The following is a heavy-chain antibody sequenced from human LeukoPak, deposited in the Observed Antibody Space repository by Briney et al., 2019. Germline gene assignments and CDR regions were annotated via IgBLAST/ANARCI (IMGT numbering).Heavy chain of an antibody. CDR1: GGTFSSYA. V-gene: IGHV1-69*06. CDR2: IIPIFGTA. D-gene: IGHD6-19*01. Sequence: SVKVSCEASGGTFSSYAISWVRQAPGQGLEWMGRIIPIFGTANYAQKFQGRVTITADKSTSTAYMELSSLRSEDTAVYYCARRMNSSGCSRDAFDIWGQGTMVTVSS. J-gene: IGHJ3*02. CDR3: ARRMNSSGCSRDAFDI.